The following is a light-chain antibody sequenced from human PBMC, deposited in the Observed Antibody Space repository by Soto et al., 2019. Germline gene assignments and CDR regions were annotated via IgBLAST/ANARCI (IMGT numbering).Light chain of an antibody. CDR2: GAS. V-gene: IGKV3-15*01. CDR1: QSVSNN. Sequence: EIVMTQSPATLSVSPGERATLSCRASQSVSNNLAWYQQKPGQAPRLLIYGASTRATGIPARFSGSGSGTEFSLTISSLQSEDCAVYYCQQYNNWSRTFGQGTKVEIK. CDR3: QQYNNWSRT. J-gene: IGKJ1*01.